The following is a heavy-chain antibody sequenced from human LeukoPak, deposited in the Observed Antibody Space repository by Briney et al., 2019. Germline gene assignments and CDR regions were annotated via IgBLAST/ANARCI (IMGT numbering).Heavy chain of an antibody. CDR1: GLTFSSYS. J-gene: IGHJ4*02. CDR2: ISSSSSYI. D-gene: IGHD1-1*01. V-gene: IGHV3-21*01. CDR3: TRGGRQLYYFGD. Sequence: GGSLRLSCAASGLTFSSYSMNWVRQAPGKGLEWVSSISSSSSYIYYADSVKGRFTISRDNAKNSLYLQKNSLRADDTAVCYCTRGGRQLYYFGDWGKGTLVTVSS.